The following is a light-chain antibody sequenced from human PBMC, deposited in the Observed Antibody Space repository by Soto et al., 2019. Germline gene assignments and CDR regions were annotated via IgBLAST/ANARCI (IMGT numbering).Light chain of an antibody. Sequence: DIQMTQSPSSLSAFVGDRVTITCRASQTISNYLNWYQQRPGKAPKLLIYLASSLQSGVPSRFGGSGSGTDFTLTISSLQPEDSATYYCQQSYGPPSTFGQGTRLESK. CDR1: QTISNY. CDR3: QQSYGPPST. V-gene: IGKV1-39*01. CDR2: LAS. J-gene: IGKJ5*01.